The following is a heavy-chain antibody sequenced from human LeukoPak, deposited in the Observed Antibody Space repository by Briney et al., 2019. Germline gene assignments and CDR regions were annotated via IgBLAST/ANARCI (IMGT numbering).Heavy chain of an antibody. CDR3: AKDEAGYSSG. CDR2: ISSNGGST. CDR1: GFTFSNYA. V-gene: IGHV3-64*01. D-gene: IGHD6-19*01. Sequence: GGTLRLSCAASGFTFSNYAMHWVRQAPGKGLEYVATISSNGGSTSFTNAVQGRFTISRDNSKNMVHLQMGRLRVEDTAVYYCAKDEAGYSSGWGQGTLVTVSS. J-gene: IGHJ4*02.